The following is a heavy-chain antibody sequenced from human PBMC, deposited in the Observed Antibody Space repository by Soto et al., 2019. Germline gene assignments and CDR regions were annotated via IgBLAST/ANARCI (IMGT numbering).Heavy chain of an antibody. CDR3: ARHWAHYDILTGYGPVGMDV. CDR2: IYPGDSDT. D-gene: IGHD3-9*01. J-gene: IGHJ6*02. Sequence: PGESLKIFCKGSGYSFTSYWIGWVRQMPGKGLEWMGIIYPGDSDTRYSPSFQGQVTISADKSISTAYLQWSSLKASDTAMYYCARHWAHYDILTGYGPVGMDVWGQGTTVTVSS. CDR1: GYSFTSYW. V-gene: IGHV5-51*01.